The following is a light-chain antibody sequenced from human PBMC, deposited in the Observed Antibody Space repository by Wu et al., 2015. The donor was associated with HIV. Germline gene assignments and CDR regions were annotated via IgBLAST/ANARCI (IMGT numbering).Light chain of an antibody. CDR2: DAS. Sequence: EIVLTQSPGTLSLSPGETATLSCRASQSVSRSYLAWYQQKTGQAPSLVIYDASSRGTGIPDRFTGSGSGTEFTLTINRLDPEDFAVYYCQQYGSSPPWTFGQGTKLEIK. CDR3: QQYGSSPPWT. J-gene: IGKJ1*01. V-gene: IGKV3-20*01. CDR1: QSVSRSY.